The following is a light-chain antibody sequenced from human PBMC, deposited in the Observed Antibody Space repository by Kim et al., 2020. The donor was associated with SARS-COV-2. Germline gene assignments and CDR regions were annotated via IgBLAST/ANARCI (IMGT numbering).Light chain of an antibody. Sequence: LSPGERSALPSRSSHGVNSLPLAWYQQKPGQAPRLLIYGASSRATGIPDRFSGSGSGTEFSLTISRLEPEDFAVYYCQQYGSSPYTFGQGTKLEI. V-gene: IGKV3-20*01. CDR3: QQYGSSPYT. J-gene: IGKJ2*01. CDR1: HGVNSLP. CDR2: GAS.